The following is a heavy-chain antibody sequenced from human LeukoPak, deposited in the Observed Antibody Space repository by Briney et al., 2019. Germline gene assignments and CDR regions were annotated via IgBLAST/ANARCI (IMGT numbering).Heavy chain of an antibody. D-gene: IGHD7-27*01. CDR1: GYTFTSYD. CDR2: MNPNSGNT. J-gene: IGHJ6*03. V-gene: IGHV1-8*01. CDR3: ARNGRKLGISAYYMDV. Sequence: ASVKVSCKASGYTFTSYDINWVRQATGQGLEWMGWMNPNSGNTGYAQKFQGRVTMTRNTSISTAYMELSSLRSEDTAVYYCARNGRKLGISAYYMDVWGKGTTVTVSS.